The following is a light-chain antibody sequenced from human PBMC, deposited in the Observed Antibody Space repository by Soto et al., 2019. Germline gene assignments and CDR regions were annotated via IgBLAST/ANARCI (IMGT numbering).Light chain of an antibody. CDR2: GAS. J-gene: IGKJ2*01. Sequence: EIVMTQSPATLSVPPGERTTLSCRASQSISSNLAWYQQKPGQAPRLLIYGASTRATGIPARFSGSGSGTEFTLTISSLQSEDFAVYYCQQYNNWPPYNFGQGTKLEIK. CDR1: QSISSN. V-gene: IGKV3-15*01. CDR3: QQYNNWPPYN.